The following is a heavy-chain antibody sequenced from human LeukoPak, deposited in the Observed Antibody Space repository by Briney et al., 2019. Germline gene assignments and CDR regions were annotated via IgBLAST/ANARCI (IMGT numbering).Heavy chain of an antibody. CDR1: GDSVSSNSVA. V-gene: IGHV6-1*01. D-gene: IGHD6-6*01. CDR3: ARAYSSSKLFDY. Sequence: SQTLSLTCAISGDSVSSNSVAWNWIRQSPSRGLEWLGRTYYRSKWYDDYAVSVRSRITINADTSKNQFSLQLSSVTPEDTAVYYCARAYSSSKLFDYWGQGTLVTVSS. J-gene: IGHJ4*02. CDR2: TYYRSKWYD.